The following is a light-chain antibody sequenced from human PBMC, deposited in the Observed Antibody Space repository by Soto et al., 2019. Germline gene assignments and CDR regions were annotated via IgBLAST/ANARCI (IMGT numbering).Light chain of an antibody. J-gene: IGKJ1*01. CDR2: KAS. CDR1: QTISSW. CDR3: QHYNSFPWT. V-gene: IGKV1-5*03. Sequence: DIQMTQSPSTLSGSVGDRVTITCRASQTISSWLAWYQQKPGKAPKLLIYKASTLKSGVPSRFSGSGSGTEFTLTISSLQPDDFATYYCQHYNSFPWTFGLGTKVDIK.